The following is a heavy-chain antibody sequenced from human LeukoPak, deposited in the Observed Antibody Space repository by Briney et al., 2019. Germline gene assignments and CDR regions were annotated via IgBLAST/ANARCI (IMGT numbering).Heavy chain of an antibody. CDR3: ARDYRIDGYNRGVDH. J-gene: IGHJ4*02. D-gene: IGHD5-24*01. Sequence: ASVKVSCKASGYTFTSYGISSVRQAPGQGLEWMGWISAYNGNTNYAQKLQGRVTMTRDTSTTTVHMELSGLRSDDTAVYYCARDYRIDGYNRGVDHWGQGTLVTVSS. CDR2: ISAYNGNT. CDR1: GYTFTSYG. V-gene: IGHV1-18*01.